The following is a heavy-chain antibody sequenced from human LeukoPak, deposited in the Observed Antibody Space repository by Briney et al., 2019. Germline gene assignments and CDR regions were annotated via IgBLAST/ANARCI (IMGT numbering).Heavy chain of an antibody. V-gene: IGHV3-7*03. D-gene: IGHD6-25*01. Sequence: GGSPRLSCVASGFSFNNYRMTWVRQAPGKGLEWVANIKQDGSEKQYVDSVKGRFAISRDNAKKSLYLQINTLRAEDTAVYYCVRGPHIAATSYWGQGTLVTVSS. CDR3: VRGPHIAATSY. J-gene: IGHJ4*02. CDR1: GFSFNNYR. CDR2: IKQDGSEK.